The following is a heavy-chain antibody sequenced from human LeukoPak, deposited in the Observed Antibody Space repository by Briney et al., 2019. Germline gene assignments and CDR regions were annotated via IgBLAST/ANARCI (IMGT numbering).Heavy chain of an antibody. V-gene: IGHV4-38-2*02. J-gene: IGHJ4*02. CDR2: IYHSGST. Sequence: SETLSLTCTVSGYSISSGYYWGWIRQPPGKGLEWIGSIYHSGSTYYNPSLKSRVTISVDTSKNQFSLKLSSVTAADTAVYYCAREEDYYDSSGYCNYWGQGTLVTVSS. CDR1: GYSISSGYY. CDR3: AREEDYYDSSGYCNY. D-gene: IGHD3-22*01.